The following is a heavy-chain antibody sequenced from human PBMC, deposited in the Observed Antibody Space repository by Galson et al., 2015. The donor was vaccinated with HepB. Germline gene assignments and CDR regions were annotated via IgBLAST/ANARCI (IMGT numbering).Heavy chain of an antibody. CDR1: GGSISSGGYY. V-gene: IGHV4-31*03. J-gene: IGHJ2*01. D-gene: IGHD1-26*01. CDR3: ARAGGGKSSWYFDL. Sequence: LSLTCTVSGGSISSGGYYWSWIRQHPGKGLEWIGYIYYSGSTYYNPSLKSRVTISVDTSKNQFSLKLSSVTAADTAVYYCARAGGGKSSWYFDLWGRGTLVTVSS. CDR2: IYYSGST.